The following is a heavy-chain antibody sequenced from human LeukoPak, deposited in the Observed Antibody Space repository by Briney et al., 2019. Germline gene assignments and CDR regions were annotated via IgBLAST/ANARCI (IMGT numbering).Heavy chain of an antibody. Sequence: PGGSLRLSCAASGFTFSSYGMHWVRQAPGKGLEWVAFIRSDGSNKYYADSVKGRFTISRDNSKNTLYLQMNSLRAGDTAVYYCARDFHTVTYYYFDYWGQGTLVTVSS. CDR1: GFTFSSYG. V-gene: IGHV3-30*02. CDR3: ARDFHTVTYYYFDY. D-gene: IGHD4-17*01. J-gene: IGHJ4*02. CDR2: IRSDGSNK.